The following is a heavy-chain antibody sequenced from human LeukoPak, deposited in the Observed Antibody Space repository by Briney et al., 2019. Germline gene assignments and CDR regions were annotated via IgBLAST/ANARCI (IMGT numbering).Heavy chain of an antibody. D-gene: IGHD3-10*02. CDR2: IYYSGST. CDR1: GGSISSSRYY. CDR3: ARGLGAIAMFVT. Sequence: PSDTLSLTCTVSGGSISSSRYYWGWIRQPPGKGLEWIGSIYYSGSTYYNPSLKSRLTISVETSKNQFSLKLRSLTAADTVVCYCARGLGAIAMFVTWGQGTLVTVSS. J-gene: IGHJ4*02. V-gene: IGHV4-39*07.